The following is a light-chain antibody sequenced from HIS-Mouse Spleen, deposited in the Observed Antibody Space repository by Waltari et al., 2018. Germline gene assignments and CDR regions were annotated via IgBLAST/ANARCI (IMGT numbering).Light chain of an antibody. V-gene: IGLV3-19*01. Sequence: SSELTQDPAVSVALGQTVRITCQGDSLRSYYASWYQQKPGQAPVLVIYGKNNRPSGIPGRFPGSSSGNTVSLTITGAQAEDEADYYCNSRDSSGNHLVVFGGGTKLTVL. J-gene: IGLJ2*01. CDR2: GKN. CDR3: NSRDSSGNHLVV. CDR1: SLRSYY.